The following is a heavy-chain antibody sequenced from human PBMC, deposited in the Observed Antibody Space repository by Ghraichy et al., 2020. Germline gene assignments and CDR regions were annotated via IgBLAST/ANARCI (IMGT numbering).Heavy chain of an antibody. V-gene: IGHV3-11*01. D-gene: IGHD3/OR15-3a*01. CDR1: GFRFNVYF. J-gene: IGHJ3*01. CDR3: VRDFGRGDV. Sequence: GGSLRLSCAASGFRFNVYFMTWIRQAPGKGLEWVSTISSSAGPKYSADSVKGRFTISRDNARDPLYLEMNGLRADDTAVYYCVRDFGRGDVWGQGKMVTGSS. CDR2: ISSSAGPK.